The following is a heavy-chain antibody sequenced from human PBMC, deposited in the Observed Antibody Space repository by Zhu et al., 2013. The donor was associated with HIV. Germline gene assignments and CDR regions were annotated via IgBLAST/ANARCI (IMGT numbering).Heavy chain of an antibody. CDR1: GGTFSSYA. D-gene: IGHD3-22*01. V-gene: IGHV1-69*06. CDR2: IIPIFGTA. J-gene: IGHJ2*01. Sequence: QVQLVQSGAEVKKPGSSVKVSCKASGGTFSSYAISWVRQAPGQGLEWMGGIIPIFGTANYAQKFQGRVTITADKSTSTAYMELSSLRSEDTAVYYCARVYDSSGYYPWYFDLWGRAPWSLSPQ. CDR3: ARVYDSSGYYPWYFDL.